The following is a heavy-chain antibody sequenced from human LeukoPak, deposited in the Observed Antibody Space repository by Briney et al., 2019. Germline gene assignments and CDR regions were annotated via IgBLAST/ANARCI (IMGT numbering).Heavy chain of an antibody. J-gene: IGHJ4*02. V-gene: IGHV3-30*04. Sequence: GGSLRLSCAASGFTFSSYAMHWVRQAPGKGLEWVAVISYDGSNKYYADSVKGRFTISRDNSKNTLYLQMNSLRAEDTAVYYCAGDPDYYDSSGYVDYWGQGTLVTVSS. CDR1: GFTFSSYA. CDR3: AGDPDYYDSSGYVDY. D-gene: IGHD3-22*01. CDR2: ISYDGSNK.